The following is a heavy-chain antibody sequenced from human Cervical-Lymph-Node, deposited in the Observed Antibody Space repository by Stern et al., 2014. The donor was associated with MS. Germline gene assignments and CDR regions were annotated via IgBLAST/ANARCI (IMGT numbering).Heavy chain of an antibody. CDR1: GGSISSSSYY. CDR2: IYYSGST. J-gene: IGHJ4*02. CDR3: ARLSGWNDDPDY. D-gene: IGHD1-1*01. V-gene: IGHV4-39*01. Sequence: QVQLQQSGPGLVKPSETLSLTCTVSGGSISSSSYYWGWIRQPPGKGLEWIGSIYYSGSTYYNPSLKSRVTLSVDTSKNQFPLKRSSVTAADTAVYYCARLSGWNDDPDYWGQGTLVTVSS.